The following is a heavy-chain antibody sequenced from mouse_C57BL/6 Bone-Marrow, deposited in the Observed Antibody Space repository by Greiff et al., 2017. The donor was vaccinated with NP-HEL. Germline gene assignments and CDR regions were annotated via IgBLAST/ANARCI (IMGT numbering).Heavy chain of an antibody. D-gene: IGHD2-3*01. Sequence: QVQLQQSGAELARPGASVKLSCKASGYTFTSYGISWVKQRTGQGLEWIGEIYPRSGNTYYNEKFKGKATLTADKSSSTAYMELLSLTSEDSAVYFCARGWFSRYYAMDYWGQGTSVTVSS. J-gene: IGHJ4*01. V-gene: IGHV1-81*01. CDR3: ARGWFSRYYAMDY. CDR2: IYPRSGNT. CDR1: GYTFTSYG.